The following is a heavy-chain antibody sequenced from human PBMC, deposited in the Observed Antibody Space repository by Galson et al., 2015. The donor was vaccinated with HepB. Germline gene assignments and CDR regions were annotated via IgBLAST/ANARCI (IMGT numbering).Heavy chain of an antibody. CDR2: ISAYNGNT. CDR3: ASQTTPQITMVRGVIITPDYYGMDV. J-gene: IGHJ6*02. CDR1: GYTFTSYG. Sequence: SVKVSCKASGYTFTSYGISWVRQAPGQGLEWMGWISAYNGNTNYAQKLQGRVTMTTDTSTSTAYMELRSLRSDDTAVYYCASQTTPQITMVRGVIITPDYYGMDVWGQGTTVTVSS. D-gene: IGHD3-10*01. V-gene: IGHV1-18*01.